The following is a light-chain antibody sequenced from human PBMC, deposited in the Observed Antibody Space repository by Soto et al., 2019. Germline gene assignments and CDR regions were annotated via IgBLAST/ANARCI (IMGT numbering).Light chain of an antibody. CDR3: QTWGTGIQV. CDR2: LNSDGSH. Sequence: QPVLTQSPSASASLGTSVKITCTLSSGHSSYAIAWHQQQPEKGPRYLMRLNSDGSHSKGDWIPDRFSGSSSGTERYLTISSLQSEDEADYYCQTWGTGIQVFGGGTKLTVL. CDR1: SGHSSYA. J-gene: IGLJ3*02. V-gene: IGLV4-69*01.